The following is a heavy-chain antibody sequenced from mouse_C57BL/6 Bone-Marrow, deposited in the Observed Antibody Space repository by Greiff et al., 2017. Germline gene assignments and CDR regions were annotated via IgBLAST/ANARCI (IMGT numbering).Heavy chain of an antibody. D-gene: IGHD2-2*01. V-gene: IGHV5-4*01. Sequence: EVKLVESGGGLVKPGGSLKLSCAASGFTFSSYAMSWVRQTPEKRLEWVATISDGGSYTYYPDNVKGRFTISRDNAKNNLYLQMSHLKSEDTAMYYCARDRGYESFAYWGQGTLVTVSA. CDR2: ISDGGSYT. CDR3: ARDRGYESFAY. J-gene: IGHJ3*01. CDR1: GFTFSSYA.